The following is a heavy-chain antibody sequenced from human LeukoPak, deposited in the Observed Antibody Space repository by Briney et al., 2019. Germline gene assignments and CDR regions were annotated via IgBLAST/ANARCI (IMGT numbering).Heavy chain of an antibody. D-gene: IGHD4-23*01. J-gene: IGHJ5*02. V-gene: IGHV1-2*02. CDR1: GYTFTSYY. CDR3: ARDTSYGGNSIA. CDR2: INPNSGGT. Sequence: ASVKVSCKASGYTFTSYYMHWVRHAPRQGLEWMGWINPNSGGTNYAQKFQGRVTMTRDTSIRTAYMELSSLRSDDTAVYYCARDTSYGGNSIAWGQGTLVTVSS.